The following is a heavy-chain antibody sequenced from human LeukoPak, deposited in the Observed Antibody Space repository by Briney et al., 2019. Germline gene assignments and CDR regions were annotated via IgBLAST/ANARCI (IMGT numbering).Heavy chain of an antibody. J-gene: IGHJ4*02. D-gene: IGHD3-10*01. V-gene: IGHV4-59*01. CDR1: GGSISTYY. CDR2: IYYSGST. CDR3: ARDQYYYGSGSSYFDY. Sequence: PSETLSLTCTVSGGSISTYYWNWIRQPPGKGLEWIGYIYYSGSTNYNPSLRSRVTISVDTSKNQFSLKLSSATAADTAVYYCARDQYYYGSGSSYFDYWGQGTLVTVSS.